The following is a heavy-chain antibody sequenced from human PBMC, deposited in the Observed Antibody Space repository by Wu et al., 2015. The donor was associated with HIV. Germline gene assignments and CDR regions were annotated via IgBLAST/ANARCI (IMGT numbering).Heavy chain of an antibody. V-gene: IGHV1-69*05. CDR3: ASVPLGYCSSTSCYQYYFDY. CDR2: IIPIFGTA. Sequence: QVQLVQSGAEVKKPGSSVKVSCKASGGTFSSYAISWVRQAPGQGLEWMGGIIPIFGTANYAQKFQGRVTITTDESTSTAYMELSSLRSEDTAVYYCASVPLGYCSSTSCYQYYFDYWGQGTLVTVSS. J-gene: IGHJ4*02. D-gene: IGHD2-2*01. CDR1: GGTFSSYA.